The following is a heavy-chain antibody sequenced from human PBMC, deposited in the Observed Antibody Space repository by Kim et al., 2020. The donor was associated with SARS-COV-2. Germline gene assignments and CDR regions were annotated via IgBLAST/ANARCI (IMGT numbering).Heavy chain of an antibody. CDR3: ARLGATVTTFAY. D-gene: IGHD4-17*01. Sequence: YSPSFQGQVTISADKSISTAYLQWSSLKASDTAMYYCARLGATVTTFAYWGQGTLVTVSS. V-gene: IGHV5-51*01. J-gene: IGHJ4*02.